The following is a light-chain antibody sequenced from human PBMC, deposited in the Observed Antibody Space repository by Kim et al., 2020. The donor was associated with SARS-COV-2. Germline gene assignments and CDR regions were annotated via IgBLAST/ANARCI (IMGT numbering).Light chain of an antibody. CDR1: SSNIGAGFD. V-gene: IGLV1-40*01. CDR2: GSS. J-gene: IGLJ3*02. CDR3: QSYDSSLNGWV. Sequence: QSVLTQPPSVSGAPGQRVTISCTGSSSNIGAGFDVHWFQQLPGTAPKLLISGSSNRPSGVPDRFSGSKSATSASLAISGLQAGDEADYYCQSYDSSLNGWVFGAGTQLTVL.